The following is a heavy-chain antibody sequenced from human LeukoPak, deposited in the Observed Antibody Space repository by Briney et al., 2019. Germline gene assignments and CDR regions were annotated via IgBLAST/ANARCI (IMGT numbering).Heavy chain of an antibody. CDR2: IYPRDSDT. J-gene: IGHJ5*02. V-gene: IGHV5-51*01. CDR3: ARSHSSTLTWFDP. CDR1: GYSFATYW. Sequence: GESLKISCKGSGYSFATYWIAWVRQTPRKGLEWMGIIYPRDSDTKYNPSFQGQVSISADKSISTAYLQWNGLQASDTAIYYCARSHSSTLTWFDPWGQGTLVSVSS.